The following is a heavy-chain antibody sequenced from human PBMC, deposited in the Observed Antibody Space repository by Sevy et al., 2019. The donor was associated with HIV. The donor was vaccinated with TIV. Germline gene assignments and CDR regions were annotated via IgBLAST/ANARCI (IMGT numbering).Heavy chain of an antibody. D-gene: IGHD1-26*01. Sequence: GGSLRLSCAASGFTFSSYTMNWVRQAPGKGLEWVSYISSSSSTIYYADSVKGRFTISRDNAKNSLYLQMNSLRNEDTAVYFWARRFNIVGATHFDYWGQGTLVTVSS. CDR2: ISSSSSTI. J-gene: IGHJ4*02. CDR1: GFTFSSYT. CDR3: ARRFNIVGATHFDY. V-gene: IGHV3-48*02.